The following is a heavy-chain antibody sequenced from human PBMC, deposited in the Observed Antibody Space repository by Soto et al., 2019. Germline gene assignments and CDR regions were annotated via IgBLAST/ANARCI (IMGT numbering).Heavy chain of an antibody. CDR2: INHSGST. D-gene: IGHD2-2*01. CDR1: GGSFSGYY. Sequence: PSETLSLTCAVYGGSFSGYYWSWIRQPPGKGLEWIGEINHSGSTNYNPSLKSRVTISVDTSKNQFSLKLSSVTAADTAVYYCATIKRGSTGLDNGGREPLVTVSS. J-gene: IGHJ4*02. V-gene: IGHV4-34*01. CDR3: ATIKRGSTGLDN.